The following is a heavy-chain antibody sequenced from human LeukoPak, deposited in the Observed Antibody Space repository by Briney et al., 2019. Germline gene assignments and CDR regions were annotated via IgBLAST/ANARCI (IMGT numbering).Heavy chain of an antibody. CDR2: IYYSGST. Sequence: SETLSLTCTVSGGSISSYYWSWIRQPPGKGLEWIGYIYYSGSTNYNPSLKSRVTISVDTSKNQFSLKLSSVTAADTAVYYCARGLNSGYDLPGNWFDPWGQGTLVTVSS. J-gene: IGHJ5*02. D-gene: IGHD5-12*01. CDR1: GGSISSYY. V-gene: IGHV4-59*01. CDR3: ARGLNSGYDLPGNWFDP.